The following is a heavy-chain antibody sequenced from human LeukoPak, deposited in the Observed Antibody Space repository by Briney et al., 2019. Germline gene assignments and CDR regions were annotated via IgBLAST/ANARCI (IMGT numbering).Heavy chain of an antibody. Sequence: SETLSLTCTVSGGSISIYYWGWIRQPPGKGLEWIGSIYHSGSTYYNPSLKSRVTISVDTSKNQFSLKLSSVTAADTAVYYCARCDRYGGNTEFLFDYWGQGTLVTVSS. CDR2: IYHSGST. CDR1: GGSISIYY. D-gene: IGHD4-23*01. CDR3: ARCDRYGGNTEFLFDY. J-gene: IGHJ4*02. V-gene: IGHV4-39*07.